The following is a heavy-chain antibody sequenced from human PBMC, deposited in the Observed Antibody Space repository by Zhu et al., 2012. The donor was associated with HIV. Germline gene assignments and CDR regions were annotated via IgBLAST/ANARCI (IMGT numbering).Heavy chain of an antibody. D-gene: IGHD6-13*01. CDR2: IFHSGST. CDR3: ARGSSSWYSTLFDY. V-gene: IGHV4-4*02. CDR1: GGSISSSNW. J-gene: IGHJ4*02. Sequence: QVQLQESGPGLVEPSGTLSLTCAVSGGSISSSNWWSWVRQPPGKGLEWIGEIFHSGSTNYNPSLKSRVTISLDKSKNQFSLKLNSVTAADTAVYYCARGSSSWYSTLFDYWGQGILVTVFS.